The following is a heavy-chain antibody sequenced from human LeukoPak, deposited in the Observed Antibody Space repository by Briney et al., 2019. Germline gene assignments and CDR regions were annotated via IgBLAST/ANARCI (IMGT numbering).Heavy chain of an antibody. CDR2: IKHSGST. Sequence: SETLSLTCAVYGGPFSGYYWSWIRQPPGKGLEWMGEIKHSGSTNYNPSLKSRVTISVDTSKNQFSLKLSSVTAAYTAVYYCVRYELYYFDYWGQGTLVTVSS. CDR1: GGPFSGYY. J-gene: IGHJ4*02. V-gene: IGHV4-34*01. D-gene: IGHD1-26*01. CDR3: VRYELYYFDY.